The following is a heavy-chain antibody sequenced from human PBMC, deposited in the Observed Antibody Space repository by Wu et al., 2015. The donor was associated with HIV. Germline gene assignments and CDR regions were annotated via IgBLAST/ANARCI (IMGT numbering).Heavy chain of an antibody. CDR2: INPNSGGT. V-gene: IGHV1-2*02. Sequence: QVQLVQSGAEVKKPGASVKVSCKASGYTFTGYYMHWVRQAPGQGLEWMGWINPNSGGTNYAQKFQGRVTMTRDTSISTAYMELSRLRSDDTAVYYCARVLTYYDILASEYGMDVWGQGTTVTVSS. J-gene: IGHJ6*02. CDR3: ARVLTYYDILASEYGMDV. D-gene: IGHD3-9*01. CDR1: GYTFTGYY.